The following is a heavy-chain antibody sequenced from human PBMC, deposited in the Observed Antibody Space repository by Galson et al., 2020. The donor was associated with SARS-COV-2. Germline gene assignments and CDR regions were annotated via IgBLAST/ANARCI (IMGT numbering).Heavy chain of an antibody. CDR2: IFSNDKK. Sequence: KMSGPTLVKPTETLTLTCTVSGFSLTNARMGVSWIRQPPGKALEWLAHIFSNDKKSYSTSPKSRLTISKDTSKSQVVLTMTNMDPVDTATYYCARIVVVPAAMRDYYYGMDVWGQGTTVTVSS. J-gene: IGHJ6*02. D-gene: IGHD2-2*01. CDR3: ARIVVVPAAMRDYYYGMDV. V-gene: IGHV2-26*01. CDR1: GFSLTNARMG.